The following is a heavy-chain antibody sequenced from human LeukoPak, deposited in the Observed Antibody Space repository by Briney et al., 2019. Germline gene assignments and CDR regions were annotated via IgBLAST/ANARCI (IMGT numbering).Heavy chain of an antibody. J-gene: IGHJ4*02. CDR3: ARGVVIAPQTFDY. Sequence: SETLSLTCAVYGGSLSAYYWTWIRQPPGKGLEWIGRIYTSGITAYNPSLKSRVTISLDTSTNQFSLKLSSVTAADTAVYYCARGVVIAPQTFDYWGQGTLVTVSS. D-gene: IGHD2-21*01. CDR1: GGSLSAYY. V-gene: IGHV4-59*10. CDR2: IYTSGIT.